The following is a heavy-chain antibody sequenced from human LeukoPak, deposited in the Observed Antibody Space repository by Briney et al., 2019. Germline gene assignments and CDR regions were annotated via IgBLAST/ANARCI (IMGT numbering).Heavy chain of an antibody. V-gene: IGHV3-23*01. CDR2: IGGSGATT. J-gene: IGHJ3*02. D-gene: IGHD1-26*01. CDR1: GFTFNTYA. Sequence: GGALRLSCAASGFTFNTYAMSWVRQAPGKGLERVSVIGGSGATTYYGDSVKGRFTISRANSKNTLYLQMNRLRAEDTAVYYCASRNITLGRAFDIWGQGTMVTVSS. CDR3: ASRNITLGRAFDI.